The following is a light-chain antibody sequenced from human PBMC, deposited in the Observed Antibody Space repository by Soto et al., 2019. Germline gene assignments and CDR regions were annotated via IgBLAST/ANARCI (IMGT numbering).Light chain of an antibody. CDR1: QGINSR. V-gene: IGKV1D-16*01. J-gene: IGKJ4*01. Sequence: DIQMTQFPSSLSASVGDRVTITCRASQGINSRLAWDQQKPDKAPMSLIYGASSLQSGVPSRFSGSGSGTDFTLTISSLQSEDIGTYYCQQYSSFPVTFGGGTKVEIK. CDR2: GAS. CDR3: QQYSSFPVT.